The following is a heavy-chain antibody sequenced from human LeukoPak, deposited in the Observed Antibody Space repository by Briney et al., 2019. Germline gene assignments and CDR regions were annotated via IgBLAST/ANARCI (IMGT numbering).Heavy chain of an antibody. CDR1: GFTFSSYA. J-gene: IGHJ4*02. CDR2: ISGGGTRT. D-gene: IGHD6-19*01. CDR3: AKAGSSGWSSSGGDY. Sequence: PGGSLRLSCAASGFTFSSYAMSWVRQAPGEGLEWLSAISGGGTRTYYADSVKGRFPISRDNSKNTLFLQMNSLRAEDTAIYYCAKAGSSGWSSSGGDYWGQGSLVTVSS. V-gene: IGHV3-23*01.